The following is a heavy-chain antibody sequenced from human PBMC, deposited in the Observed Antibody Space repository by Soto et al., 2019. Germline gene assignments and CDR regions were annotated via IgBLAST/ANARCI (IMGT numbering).Heavy chain of an antibody. CDR3: AKDRTITMIVVPHAFDI. V-gene: IGHV3-23*01. CDR2: ISGRGDLI. J-gene: IGHJ3*02. D-gene: IGHD3-22*01. CDR1: GFTSSNYA. Sequence: EVQLLESGGGLVQPGGSLRLSCAASGFTSSNYAMSWVRQAPGRGLEWVSGISGRGDLIYYADSVKGRFTISRDNSEKMVYLPMKRPRVEDTVVYYCAKDRTITMIVVPHAFDIWGQGTMVTVSS.